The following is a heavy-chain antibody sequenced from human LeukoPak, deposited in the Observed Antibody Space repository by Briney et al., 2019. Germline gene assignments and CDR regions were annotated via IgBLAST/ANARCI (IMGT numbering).Heavy chain of an antibody. D-gene: IGHD1-26*01. CDR1: GYRFTSYW. V-gene: IGHV5-51*01. Sequence: GESLKISFKGSGYRFTSYWIGWVRPMPGKGLGWMGIIYTGDSDTRYSPSFQGQVTISADKSISTAYLQWSSLKASDTAMYYCARLWDRYSGSYYGWFDPWGQGTLVTVSS. CDR2: IYTGDSDT. CDR3: ARLWDRYSGSYYGWFDP. J-gene: IGHJ5*02.